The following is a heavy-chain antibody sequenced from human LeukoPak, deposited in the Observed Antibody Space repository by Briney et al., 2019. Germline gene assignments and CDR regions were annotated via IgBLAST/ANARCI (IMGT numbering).Heavy chain of an antibody. J-gene: IGHJ4*02. V-gene: IGHV3-23*01. D-gene: IGHD2-2*01. CDR2: ISGSGGST. Sequence: PGGSLRLSCAASGFTFNSYAMSWVRQAPGKGLEWVSAISGSGGSTYYADSVKGRFTISRDNSKNTLYLQMNSLRAEDTAVYYCAKDLGYCSSTSCYPPDYWGQGTLVTVSS. CDR3: AKDLGYCSSTSCYPPDY. CDR1: GFTFNSYA.